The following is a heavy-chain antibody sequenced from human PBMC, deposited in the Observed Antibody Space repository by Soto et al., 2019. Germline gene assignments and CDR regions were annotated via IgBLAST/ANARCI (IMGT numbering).Heavy chain of an antibody. V-gene: IGHV1-18*01. Sequence: QVQLVQSGAEVKKPGASVKVSCKASGYTFTSYGISWVRQAPGQGLEWMGWINVYNGNTNYAQKLQGRVTMTTDTSASTAYLDLRSLRSDDTAVYFCARDTSRGEYDYWGQGTQVTVSS. D-gene: IGHD3-10*01. CDR3: ARDTSRGEYDY. CDR1: GYTFTSYG. CDR2: INVYNGNT. J-gene: IGHJ4*02.